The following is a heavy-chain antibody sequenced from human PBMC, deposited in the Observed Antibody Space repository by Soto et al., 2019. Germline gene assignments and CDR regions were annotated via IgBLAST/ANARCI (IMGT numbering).Heavy chain of an antibody. CDR2: IYYSGST. CDR1: GGSISSGGDY. CDR3: AREPAI. V-gene: IGHV4-31*03. J-gene: IGHJ4*02. Sequence: QVQLQESGPGLVKPSQTLSLTCTVSGGSISSGGDYWSWIRQHPVQGLEWIGYIYYSGSTYYNPPLKSRVTISVDTSKNQFSLKLSSVTAADTAVYYCAREPAIWGQGTLVTVSS.